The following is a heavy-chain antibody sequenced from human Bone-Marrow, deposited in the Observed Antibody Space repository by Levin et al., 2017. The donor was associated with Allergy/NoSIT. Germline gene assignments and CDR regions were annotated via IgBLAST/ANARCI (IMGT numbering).Heavy chain of an antibody. J-gene: IGHJ6*03. Sequence: GGSLRLSCKGSGYSFTNDWIGWVRQMPGKGLEWMGIINLADSDTRYSPPFEGQVIISADKSINTAYLQLPSLKASDTAMYYCARQLVTPPYYYYYMDVWGQGTTVTVSS. CDR2: INLADSDT. V-gene: IGHV5-51*01. CDR1: GYSFTNDW. D-gene: IGHD2-8*02. CDR3: ARQLVTPPYYYYYMDV.